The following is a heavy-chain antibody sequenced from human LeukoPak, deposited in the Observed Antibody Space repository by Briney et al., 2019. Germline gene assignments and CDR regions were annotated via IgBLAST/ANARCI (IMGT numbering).Heavy chain of an antibody. V-gene: IGHV4-34*01. J-gene: IGHJ3*02. CDR3: ARGGGYCSGGSCSFLAFDI. CDR2: INHSGST. CDR1: GGSFSGYY. Sequence: SETLSLTCAVYGGSFSGYYWSWIRQPPGKGLEWIGEINHSGSTNYNPSLKSRVTISVDTSKNQFSLKLSSVTAADTAVYYCARGGGYCSGGSCSFLAFDIWGQGTMVTVSS. D-gene: IGHD2-15*01.